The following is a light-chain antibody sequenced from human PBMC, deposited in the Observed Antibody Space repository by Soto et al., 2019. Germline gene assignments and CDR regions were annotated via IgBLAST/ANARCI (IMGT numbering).Light chain of an antibody. J-gene: IGLJ1*01. CDR3: SSYTSSSTRV. V-gene: IGLV2-14*03. CDR1: SSDVGAYDY. Sequence: QSVLTQPASVSGSPGQSITISCTGTSSDVGAYDYASWYQQHPDKAPKLMIYEVSNRPSGLSNRFSGSKSVNTATLTISGLQADDEADSYCSSYTSSSTRVFGTGTKLTVL. CDR2: EVS.